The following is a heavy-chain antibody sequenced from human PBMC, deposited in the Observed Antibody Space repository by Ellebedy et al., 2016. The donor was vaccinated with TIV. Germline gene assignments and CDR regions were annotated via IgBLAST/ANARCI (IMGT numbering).Heavy chain of an antibody. J-gene: IGHJ4*02. D-gene: IGHD5-12*01. CDR1: GYALTDNY. CDR2: IDPNSGGT. CDR3: ARVGWGYSGGEDN. V-gene: IGHV1-2*02. Sequence: ASVKVSCKASGYALTDNYVHWVRQAPGQGLEWMGCIDPNSGGTEYEEKFRGRVTMTRDSFVNTAYLELSRLRSDDPAVYYCARVGWGYSGGEDNWGQGTLVTVSS.